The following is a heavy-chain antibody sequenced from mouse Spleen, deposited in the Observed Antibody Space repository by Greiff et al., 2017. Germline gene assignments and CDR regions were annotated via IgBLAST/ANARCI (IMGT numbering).Heavy chain of an antibody. CDR2: IDPETGGT. CDR3: TRALYDYDDAWFAY. J-gene: IGHJ3*01. CDR1: GYTFTDYE. Sequence: VQLQESGAELVRPGASVTLSCKASGYTFTDYEMHWVKQTPVHGLEWIGAIDPETGGTAYNQKFKGKAILTADKSSSTAYMELRSLTSEDSAVYYCTRALYDYDDAWFAYWGQGTLVTVSA. D-gene: IGHD2-4*01. V-gene: IGHV1-15*01.